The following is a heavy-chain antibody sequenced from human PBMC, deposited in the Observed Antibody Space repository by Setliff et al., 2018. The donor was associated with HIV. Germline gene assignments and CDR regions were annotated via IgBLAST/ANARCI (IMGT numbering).Heavy chain of an antibody. D-gene: IGHD2-21*02. CDR2: SYSDGSKT. CDR3: ARLGPYCGGDCFSRYYYYYYYMDV. J-gene: IGHJ6*03. V-gene: IGHV3-23*03. CDR1: GFRFDDYA. Sequence: GSLRLSCAASGFRFDDYAMHWVRQAPGKGLEWVSLSYSDGSKTYYADSVKGRFTVSRDNSKNTLYLQMNSLRAEDTAVYYCARLGPYCGGDCFSRYYYYYYYMDVWGKGTTVTVSS.